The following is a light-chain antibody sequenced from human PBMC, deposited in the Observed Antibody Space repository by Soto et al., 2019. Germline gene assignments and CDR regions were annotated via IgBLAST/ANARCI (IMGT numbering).Light chain of an antibody. J-gene: IGKJ1*01. CDR2: DAS. V-gene: IGKV3-11*01. CDR1: QSVGLS. CDR3: QQRTSWPPWT. Sequence: EIVLTQSPGTLSLSPGGRATLSCRASQSVGLSLAWYQQKPGQAPRLLIYDASERASGILARFSGSGSGTDFTLTISSLEPEDFAVYYCQQRTSWPPWTFGQGTKVDIK.